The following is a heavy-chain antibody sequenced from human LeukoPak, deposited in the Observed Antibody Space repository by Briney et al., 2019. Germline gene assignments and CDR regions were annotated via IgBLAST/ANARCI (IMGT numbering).Heavy chain of an antibody. D-gene: IGHD3-10*01. Sequence: GASVKVSCKASGYTFTGYYMHWVRQAPGQGLEWMGWINPNSGGTNYAQKFQGRVTMTRDTSISTAYMELSRLRSDDTAVYYCARAPPYYGSGSYYGDFDYWGQGTLVTVSS. J-gene: IGHJ4*02. CDR2: INPNSGGT. CDR3: ARAPPYYGSGSYYGDFDY. CDR1: GYTFTGYY. V-gene: IGHV1-2*02.